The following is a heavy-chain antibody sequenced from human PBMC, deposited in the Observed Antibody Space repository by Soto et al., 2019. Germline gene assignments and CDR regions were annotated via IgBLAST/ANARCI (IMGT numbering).Heavy chain of an antibody. CDR2: ISSSSSYI. J-gene: IGHJ4*02. CDR1: GFTFSSYS. Sequence: GGSLRLSCAASGFTFSSYSMNWVRQAPGKGLEWVSSISSSSSYIYYADSVKGRFTISRDNAKNSLYLQMNSLRAEDTAVYYCARDLGCSGGSCSPYWGQGTLVTVSS. CDR3: ARDLGCSGGSCSPY. V-gene: IGHV3-21*01. D-gene: IGHD2-15*01.